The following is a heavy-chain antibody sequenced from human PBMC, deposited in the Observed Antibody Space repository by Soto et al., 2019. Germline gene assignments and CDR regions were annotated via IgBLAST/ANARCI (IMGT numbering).Heavy chain of an antibody. J-gene: IGHJ4*02. D-gene: IGHD6-19*01. CDR3: ASPKGRQWLVRGYFDY. CDR2: ISYDGSNK. Sequence: GGSLRLSCAASGFTFSSYGMHWVRQAPGKGLEWVAVISYDGSNKYYADSVKGRFTISRDNSKNTLYLQMNSLRAEDTAVYYCASPKGRQWLVRGYFDYWGQGTLVTVSS. V-gene: IGHV3-30*03. CDR1: GFTFSSYG.